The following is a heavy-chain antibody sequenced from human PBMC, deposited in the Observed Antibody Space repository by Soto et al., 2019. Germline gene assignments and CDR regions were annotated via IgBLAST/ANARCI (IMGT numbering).Heavy chain of an antibody. V-gene: IGHV3-23*01. Sequence: EVQLLESGGGLVQPWGSLRLSCAASGFTFSSYAMSWVRQAPGKGLEWVSAISGSGGSTYYADSVKGRFTISRDNSKNTLYLQLNSLRAEDTAVYYCAKDPGDYYYYGMDVWGQGTTVTVSS. CDR1: GFTFSSYA. J-gene: IGHJ6*02. CDR3: AKDPGDYYYYGMDV. CDR2: ISGSGGST. D-gene: IGHD3-10*01.